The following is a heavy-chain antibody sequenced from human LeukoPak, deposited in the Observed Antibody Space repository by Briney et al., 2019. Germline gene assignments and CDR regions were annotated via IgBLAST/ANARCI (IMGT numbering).Heavy chain of an antibody. Sequence: GASVKVSCKASGYTFTSYYMHWVRQAPGQGLEWMGIINPSGGSTSYAQKFQGRVTMTRDMSTSTVYMELSSLGSEDTAVYYCARDTVVPDYGSGSLLRWGQGTLVTVSS. CDR3: ARDTVVPDYGSGSLLR. CDR1: GYTFTSYY. CDR2: INPSGGST. J-gene: IGHJ4*02. V-gene: IGHV1-46*01. D-gene: IGHD3-10*01.